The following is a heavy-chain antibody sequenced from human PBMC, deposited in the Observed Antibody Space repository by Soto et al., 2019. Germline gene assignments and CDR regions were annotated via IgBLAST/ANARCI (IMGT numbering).Heavy chain of an antibody. V-gene: IGHV3-30*18. CDR2: ISYDGSNK. CDR3: AKLGYGDYGSSFDY. D-gene: IGHD4-17*01. CDR1: GFTFSSYG. J-gene: IGHJ4*02. Sequence: QVQLVESGGGVVQPGRSLRLSCAASGFTFSSYGMHWVRQAPGKGLERVAVISYDGSNKYYAASVKGRFTISRDNSKNTLYLQVNSLRAEDTAVYYCAKLGYGDYGSSFDYWGKGTLFTVSS.